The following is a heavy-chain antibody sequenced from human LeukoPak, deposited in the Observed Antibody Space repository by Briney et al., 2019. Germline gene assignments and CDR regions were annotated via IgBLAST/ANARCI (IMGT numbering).Heavy chain of an antibody. CDR1: GYTFTSYG. CDR3: ARSSIIAAAGPYYFDY. D-gene: IGHD6-13*01. J-gene: IGHJ4*02. Sequence: ASVKVSCKASGYTFTSYGISWVRQAPGQGLEWMGWISGYNGNTNYAQKLQGRVTMTTDTSTSKAYMELRSLRSDDTAVYYCARSSIIAAAGPYYFDYWGQGTLVTVSS. V-gene: IGHV1-18*01. CDR2: ISGYNGNT.